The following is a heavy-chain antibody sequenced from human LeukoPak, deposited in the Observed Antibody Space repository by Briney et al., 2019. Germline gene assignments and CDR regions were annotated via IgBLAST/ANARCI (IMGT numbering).Heavy chain of an antibody. V-gene: IGHV3-21*01. CDR2: ISSSSSYI. Sequence: PGGSLRLSCAAPGFTFSSYSMNWVRQAPGKGLEWVSSISSSSSYIYYADSVKGRFTISRDNAKNSLYLQMNSLRAEDTAVYYCARGELLRLYYYYMDVWGKGTTVTVSS. D-gene: IGHD1-26*01. J-gene: IGHJ6*03. CDR1: GFTFSSYS. CDR3: ARGELLRLYYYYMDV.